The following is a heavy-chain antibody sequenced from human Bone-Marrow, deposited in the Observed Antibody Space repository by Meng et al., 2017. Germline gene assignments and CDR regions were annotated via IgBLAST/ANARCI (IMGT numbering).Heavy chain of an antibody. D-gene: IGHD3-22*01. CDR3: ANAHNYDSSGYYSFQVY. Sequence: GESLKISCAASGFTFSNFAMSWVRQAPGKGLEWVSATSGSGGSTYYADSVKGRFTISRDNSKNMLFLQMSSLRADDTAVYYCANAHNYDSSGYYSFQVYWGQGTLVTVSS. J-gene: IGHJ4*02. CDR2: TSGSGGST. CDR1: GFTFSNFA. V-gene: IGHV3-23*01.